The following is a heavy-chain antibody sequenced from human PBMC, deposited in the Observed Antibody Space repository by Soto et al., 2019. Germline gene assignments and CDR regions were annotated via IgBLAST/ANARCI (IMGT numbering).Heavy chain of an antibody. CDR2: IYYSGST. D-gene: IGHD3-9*01. CDR3: ASQLRYFDWLSIDY. J-gene: IGHJ4*02. CDR1: GGSISSYY. Sequence: SETLSLTCTVSGGSISSYYWSWIRQPPGKGLEWIGYIYYSGSTNYNPSLKSRVTISVDTSKNQFSLKLSSVTAADTAVYYCASQLRYFDWLSIDYWGQGTLVTVSS. V-gene: IGHV4-59*08.